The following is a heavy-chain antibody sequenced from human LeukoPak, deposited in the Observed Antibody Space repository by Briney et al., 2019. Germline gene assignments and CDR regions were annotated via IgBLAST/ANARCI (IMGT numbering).Heavy chain of an antibody. CDR1: GGPISSNNYY. J-gene: IGHJ3*02. V-gene: IGHV4-61*02. D-gene: IGHD3-22*01. CDR2: IYTSGST. Sequence: SETLSLTCTVSGGPISSNNYYWSWIRQPAGKGLEWIGRIYTSGSTNYNPSLKSRVTMSVDTSKNQFSLKLSSVTAADTAVYYCARARNYDLDAFDIWGQGTMVTVSS. CDR3: ARARNYDLDAFDI.